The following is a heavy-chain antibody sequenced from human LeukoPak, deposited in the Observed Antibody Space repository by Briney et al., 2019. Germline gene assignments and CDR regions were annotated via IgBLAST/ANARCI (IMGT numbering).Heavy chain of an antibody. Sequence: GGSLRLSCVVSGFSVSNNYIIWVRQAPGKGLEWVSAISGSGGSTYYADSVKGRFTISRDNSKNTLYLQMNSLRAEDTAVYYCAKLSSGWLPRDYWGQGTLVTVSS. D-gene: IGHD6-19*01. J-gene: IGHJ4*02. CDR1: GFSVSNNY. V-gene: IGHV3-23*01. CDR3: AKLSSGWLPRDY. CDR2: ISGSGGST.